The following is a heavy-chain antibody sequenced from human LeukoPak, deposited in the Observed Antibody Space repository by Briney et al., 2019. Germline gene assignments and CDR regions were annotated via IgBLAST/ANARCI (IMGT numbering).Heavy chain of an antibody. D-gene: IGHD1-26*01. CDR2: IIPIFGTA. V-gene: IGHV1-69*05. Sequence: SVKVSCKASGGTFSSYAISWVRQAPGQGLEWMGGIIPIFGTANYAQKFQCRVTITTDESTSTAYMELSSLRSEDTAVYYCAKGELGYFDYWGQGTLVTVSS. CDR1: GGTFSSYA. J-gene: IGHJ4*02. CDR3: AKGELGYFDY.